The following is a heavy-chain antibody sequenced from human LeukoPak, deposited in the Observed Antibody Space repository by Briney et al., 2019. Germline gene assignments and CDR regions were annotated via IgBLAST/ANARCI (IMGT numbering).Heavy chain of an antibody. J-gene: IGHJ4*02. V-gene: IGHV3-30*02. CDR2: IRYDGSNK. CDR3: ARDHYYDSSGYYSDFDY. D-gene: IGHD3-22*01. CDR1: GFTFSSYG. Sequence: GGSLRLSCAASGFTFSSYGMHWVRQAPGKGLEWVAFIRYDGSNKYYADSVKGRFAISRDNAKNSLYLQMNSLRAEDTAVYFCARDHYYDSSGYYSDFDYWGQGTLVTVSS.